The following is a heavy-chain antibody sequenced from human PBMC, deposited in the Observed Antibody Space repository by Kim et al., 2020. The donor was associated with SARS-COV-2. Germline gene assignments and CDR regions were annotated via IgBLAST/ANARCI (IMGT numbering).Heavy chain of an antibody. V-gene: IGHV4-30-2*05. J-gene: IGHJ6*02. CDR3: AREVTPYYYYGMDV. D-gene: IGHD2-21*02. Sequence: KPSLKSRVTISVDTSKNQFSLKLSSVTAADTAVYYCAREVTPYYYYGMDVWGQGTTVTVSS.